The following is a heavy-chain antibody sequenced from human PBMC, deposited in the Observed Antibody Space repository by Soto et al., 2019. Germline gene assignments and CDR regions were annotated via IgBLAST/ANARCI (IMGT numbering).Heavy chain of an antibody. V-gene: IGHV3-23*01. CDR2: ISGSGGST. D-gene: IGHD3-22*01. J-gene: IGHJ1*01. Sequence: GGSLRLSCAASGFTFSSYAMSWVRQAPGKGLEWVSAISGSGGSTYYADSVKGRFTISRDNSKNTLYLQMNSLRAEDTAVYYCAKGRYYDSSGYWFQHWGQGTLVTVSS. CDR1: GFTFSSYA. CDR3: AKGRYYDSSGYWFQH.